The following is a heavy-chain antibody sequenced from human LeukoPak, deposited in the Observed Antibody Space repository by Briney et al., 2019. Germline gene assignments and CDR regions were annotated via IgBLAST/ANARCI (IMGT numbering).Heavy chain of an antibody. CDR1: GFTFRSFA. Sequence: GGSLRLSCAASGFTFRSFAMGWVRQAPGKGLEWVSAISGSGSMTYYADSVKGRFTVSRDNSKITLYLQMNSLRAEDTAVYYCAKSRARREGSSGSIDYWGQGTLVTVSS. CDR3: AKSRARREGSSGSIDY. D-gene: IGHD3-22*01. CDR2: ISGSGSMT. J-gene: IGHJ4*02. V-gene: IGHV3-23*01.